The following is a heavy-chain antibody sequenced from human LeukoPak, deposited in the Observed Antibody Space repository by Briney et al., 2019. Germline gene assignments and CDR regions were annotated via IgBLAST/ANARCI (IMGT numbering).Heavy chain of an antibody. J-gene: IGHJ4*02. CDR1: GGSFSGYW. Sequence: SETLSLTCAVYGGSFSGYWWSWVRLPPGKGLEWIGEISHRGGTNYNPSLKSRVTIAVDTSKIQFSLKLSSVTAADTAVYYCARGPPLNPGDFDSSGYYYFDYWGLGTLVTVSS. V-gene: IGHV4-34*01. CDR3: ARGPPLNPGDFDSSGYYYFDY. D-gene: IGHD3-22*01. CDR2: ISHRGGT.